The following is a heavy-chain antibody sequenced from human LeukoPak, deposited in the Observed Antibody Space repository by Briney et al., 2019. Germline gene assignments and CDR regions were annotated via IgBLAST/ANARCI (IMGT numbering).Heavy chain of an antibody. CDR3: AKDLQDGYNGGYGMDV. V-gene: IGHV3-9*01. CDR1: GFTFDDYA. J-gene: IGHJ6*02. D-gene: IGHD5-24*01. Sequence: GGSLRLSCAASGFTFDDYAMHWVRQAPGKGLEWVSGISWNSGSIDYADSVKGRFTISRDNAKNSLYLQMNSLRAEDTALYYCAKDLQDGYNGGYGMDVWGQGTTVTVSS. CDR2: ISWNSGSI.